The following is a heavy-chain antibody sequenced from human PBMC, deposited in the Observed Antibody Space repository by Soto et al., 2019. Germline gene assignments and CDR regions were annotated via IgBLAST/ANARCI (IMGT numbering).Heavy chain of an antibody. CDR1: GGTFSSYA. CDR3: ARGPQDVVVVAGNDGSYYYGMDV. CDR2: IIPIFGTA. D-gene: IGHD2-15*01. V-gene: IGHV1-69*13. J-gene: IGHJ6*02. Sequence: ASVKVSCKASGGTFSSYAISWVRQAPGQGLEWMGGIIPIFGTANYAQKFQGRVTITADESTSTAYMELSSLRSEDTAVYYCARGPQDVVVVAGNDGSYYYGMDVWGQGTTVTVSS.